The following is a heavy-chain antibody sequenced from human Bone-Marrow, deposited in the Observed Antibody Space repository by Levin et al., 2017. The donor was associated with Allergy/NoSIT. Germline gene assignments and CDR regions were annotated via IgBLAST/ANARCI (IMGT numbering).Heavy chain of an antibody. CDR2: LYRGGSA. J-gene: IGHJ3*02. Sequence: PGGSLRLSCVASEFSVSSNYMSWVRQAPGKGLEWVSVLYRGGSAYYADSVKGRFTISSDNLQNTLYLQMNSLRVEDTAVYYCARDRVVPADVPNAFDIWGQGTMVTVSS. CDR1: EFSVSSNY. V-gene: IGHV3-53*01. CDR3: ARDRVVPADVPNAFDI. D-gene: IGHD2-2*01.